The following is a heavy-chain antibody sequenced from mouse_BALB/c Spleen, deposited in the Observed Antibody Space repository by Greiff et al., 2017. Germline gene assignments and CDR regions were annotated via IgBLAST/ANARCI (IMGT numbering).Heavy chain of an antibody. CDR3: ARSRLRDYFDY. CDR2: ISSGSSTI. V-gene: IGHV5-17*02. Sequence: EVKLEESGGGLVQPGGSRKLSCAASGFTFSSFGMHWVRQAPEKGLEWVAYISSGSSTIYYADTVKGRFTISRDNPKNTLFLQMTSLRSEDTAMYYCARSRLRDYFDYWGQGTTLTVSS. D-gene: IGHD1-2*01. J-gene: IGHJ2*01. CDR1: GFTFSSFG.